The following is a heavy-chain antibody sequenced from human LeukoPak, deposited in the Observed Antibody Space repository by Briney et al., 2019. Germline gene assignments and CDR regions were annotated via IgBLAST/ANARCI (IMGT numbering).Heavy chain of an antibody. Sequence: RTSETLSLTCTVSGGSITSGGYYWSWIRQHPEKGLEWIGYIYYSGSSYYNPSLKSRVTTSVDTSKNQFSLKLSSMTAADTAVYYCARSARSYGYDYWGQGTLATVSS. CDR1: GGSITSGGYY. CDR3: ARSARSYGYDY. J-gene: IGHJ4*02. D-gene: IGHD5-18*01. V-gene: IGHV4-31*03. CDR2: IYYSGSS.